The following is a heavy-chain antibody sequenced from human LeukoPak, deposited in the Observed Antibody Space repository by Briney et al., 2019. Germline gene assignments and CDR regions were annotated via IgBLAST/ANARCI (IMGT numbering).Heavy chain of an antibody. CDR1: GFTFSSYW. CDR2: IKEDGSEK. Sequence: GGSLRLSCAASGFTFSSYWMSWVRQAPGKGPEWVANIKEDGSEKDYVDSVKGRFTISRDNAKNSLYLQMNSLRAEDTAVYYCARWGSGSYYAPFFDYWGQGTLVTVSS. J-gene: IGHJ4*02. V-gene: IGHV3-7*05. D-gene: IGHD1-26*01. CDR3: ARWGSGSYYAPFFDY.